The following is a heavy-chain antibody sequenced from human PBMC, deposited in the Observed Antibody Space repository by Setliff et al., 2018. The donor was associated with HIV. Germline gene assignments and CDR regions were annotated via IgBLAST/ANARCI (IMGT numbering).Heavy chain of an antibody. J-gene: IGHJ3*02. CDR3: ARATAAWDDAFDI. D-gene: IGHD6-13*01. Sequence: PGGSLRLSCAASGFLFHTYWMSWVRQAPGKGLEWVANIKEDGSEKYYVDSVKGRFTISRDNAENSLYLQMNSLTAEDTAVYYCARATAAWDDAFDIWGQGTMVTV. V-gene: IGHV3-7*05. CDR1: GFLFHTYW. CDR2: IKEDGSEK.